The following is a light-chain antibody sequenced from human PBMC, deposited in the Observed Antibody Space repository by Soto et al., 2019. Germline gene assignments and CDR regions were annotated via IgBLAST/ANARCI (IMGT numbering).Light chain of an antibody. J-gene: IGLJ1*01. Sequence: QSALTQPPSVSAAPGQRVTISCSVSSSNIENNYVSWYRQLPGTAPKLLIYENNKRPSGIPDRFSGSKSGTSATLGITGLETGDEADYYCATWDSSLSGGVFGTGTKGTV. V-gene: IGLV1-51*02. CDR2: ENN. CDR1: SSNIENNY. CDR3: ATWDSSLSGGV.